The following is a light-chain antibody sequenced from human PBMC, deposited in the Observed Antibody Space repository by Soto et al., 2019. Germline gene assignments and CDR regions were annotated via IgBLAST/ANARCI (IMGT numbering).Light chain of an antibody. J-gene: IGKJ2*01. CDR3: QQYNTYSST. Sequence: DIQMTQSPSTLSASVGDRVTITCRASQSISSYLAWYQQKPGKAPKLLIYDASNLESGVPSRFSGSGSGTEFTLAITSLQPDDFPTYYCQQYNTYSSTFGQGTKLEIK. CDR1: QSISSY. CDR2: DAS. V-gene: IGKV1-5*01.